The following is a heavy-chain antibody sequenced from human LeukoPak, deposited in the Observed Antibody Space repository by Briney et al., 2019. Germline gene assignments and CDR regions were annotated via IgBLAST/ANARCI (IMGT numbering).Heavy chain of an antibody. Sequence: SVKVSCKASGGTFSSYAISWVRQAPGQGLEWMGGIIPIFGTANYAQKFQGRVTITTDESTSTAYMELSSLRSEDTAVYYCARAAEQLGSYYYYCMDVWGKGTTVTVSS. CDR3: ARAAEQLGSYYYYCMDV. CDR2: IIPIFGTA. V-gene: IGHV1-69*05. D-gene: IGHD6-6*01. J-gene: IGHJ6*03. CDR1: GGTFSSYA.